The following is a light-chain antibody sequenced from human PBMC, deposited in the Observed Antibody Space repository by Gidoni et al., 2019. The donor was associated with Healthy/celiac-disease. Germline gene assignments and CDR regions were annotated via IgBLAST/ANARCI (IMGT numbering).Light chain of an antibody. CDR1: QDISNY. Sequence: DIQMTQSPYSLSASVGDRVTITCQASQDISNYVNWYQQKPGKAPKLLIYDASHLETGVPARFSGSGSGTDFTCTISSLQPEDIATYYCQQYDNLPLTFGGWTKVEIK. J-gene: IGKJ4*01. CDR2: DAS. CDR3: QQYDNLPLT. V-gene: IGKV1-33*01.